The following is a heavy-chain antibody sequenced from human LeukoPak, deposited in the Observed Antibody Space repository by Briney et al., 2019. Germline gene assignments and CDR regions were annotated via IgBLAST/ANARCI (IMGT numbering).Heavy chain of an antibody. CDR3: AGGGYGYRSWFDP. CDR1: GDSFSSVTDY. J-gene: IGHJ5*02. CDR2: IYYGGST. D-gene: IGHD5-18*01. V-gene: IGHV4-39*01. Sequence: NASETLSLTCTVSGDSFSSVTDYWAWIRQPPGKGLEWIGTIYYGGSTYYNPSLKSRVTISVDTSKNQFSLKLSSVTAADTAVYYCAGGGYGYRSWFDPWGQGTLVTVSS.